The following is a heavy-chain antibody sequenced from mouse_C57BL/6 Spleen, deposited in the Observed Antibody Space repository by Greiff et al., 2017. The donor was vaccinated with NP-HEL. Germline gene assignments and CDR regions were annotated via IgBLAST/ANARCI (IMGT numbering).Heavy chain of an antibody. CDR1: GYTFTDYE. Sequence: VKLVESGAELVRPGASVTLSCKASGYTFTDYEMHWVKQTPVHGLEWIGAIDPETGGPAYNQQFKGKAILTADQSSGTAYMELHSLTTEDTAFYYCTNLITTVVAPFAYWGQGTLVTVSA. D-gene: IGHD1-1*01. CDR2: IDPETGGP. V-gene: IGHV1-15*01. J-gene: IGHJ3*01. CDR3: TNLITTVVAPFAY.